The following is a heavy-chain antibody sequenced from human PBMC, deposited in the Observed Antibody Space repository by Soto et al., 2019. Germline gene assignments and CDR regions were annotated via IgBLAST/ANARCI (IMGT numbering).Heavy chain of an antibody. Sequence: GGSLRLSCAASGFTFSSYWVSWVRQTPGKGREWVANIKQDGSEKYYVDSVTGRFTISRDNAKISLYLQMNSLRAEDTAVYCCLRAHLGYYSSTCCYAWFDPWGQGTLVTVSS. CDR2: IKQDGSEK. CDR1: GFTFSSYW. CDR3: LRAHLGYYSSTCCYAWFDP. J-gene: IGHJ5*01. V-gene: IGHV3-7*04. D-gene: IGHD2-2*03.